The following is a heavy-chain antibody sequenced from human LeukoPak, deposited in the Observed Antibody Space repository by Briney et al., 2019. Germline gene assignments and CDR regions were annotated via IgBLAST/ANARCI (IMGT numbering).Heavy chain of an antibody. V-gene: IGHV3-23*01. D-gene: IGHD3-22*01. CDR1: GFTFSSYA. Sequence: GGSLRLSCAASGFTFSSYAMSWVRQAPGKGLEWVSAISGSGGSTYYADSVKGRFTISRDNSKNTLYLQMNSLRAEDTAVYYCAKWAYPLYYYDSSGYYSDCWGQGTWSPSPQ. CDR3: AKWAYPLYYYDSSGYYSDC. CDR2: ISGSGGST. J-gene: IGHJ4*02.